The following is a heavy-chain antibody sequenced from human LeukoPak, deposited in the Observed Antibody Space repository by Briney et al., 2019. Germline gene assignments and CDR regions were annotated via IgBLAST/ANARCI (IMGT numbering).Heavy chain of an antibody. J-gene: IGHJ4*02. Sequence: GGSLRLSCAASGFTFSSYAMSWVRQAPGKGLEWVSAISGSGGNTYYADSVKGRFTISRDNSKNTLYLQMNSLRAEDTAVYYCAKLSEPDYYDSSGYFDYWGQGTLVTVSS. CDR2: ISGSGGNT. CDR3: AKLSEPDYYDSSGYFDY. D-gene: IGHD3-22*01. CDR1: GFTFSSYA. V-gene: IGHV3-23*01.